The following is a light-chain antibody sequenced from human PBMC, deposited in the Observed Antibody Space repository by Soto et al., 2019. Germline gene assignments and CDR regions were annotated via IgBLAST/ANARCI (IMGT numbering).Light chain of an antibody. CDR2: GAS. Sequence: EIVMTQSPATLSVSPGERATLSCRASQSVSSNLAWYQQKPGQAPRLLIYGASTRATGIPARFSGSGSGTEFTLTISSLQSEDFAVYYCQQYNNGPPFTLGGGTKVEIK. V-gene: IGKV3-15*01. CDR1: QSVSSN. J-gene: IGKJ4*01. CDR3: QQYNNGPPFT.